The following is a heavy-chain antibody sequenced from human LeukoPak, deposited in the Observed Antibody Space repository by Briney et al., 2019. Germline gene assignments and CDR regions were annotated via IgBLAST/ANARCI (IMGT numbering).Heavy chain of an antibody. J-gene: IGHJ1*01. V-gene: IGHV4-59*12. CDR2: IYYSGRT. D-gene: IGHD2-15*01. CDR1: GGSISSYY. Sequence: SSETLSLTCTVSGGSISSYYWSWIRQPPGKGLEWIGCIYYSGRTYYNPSLKSRITISVDTSKNQFSLKLSSVTAADTAVYYCARAPGYCSGGSCYKGNRGQYFQHWGQGTLVTVSS. CDR3: ARAPGYCSGGSCYKGNRGQYFQH.